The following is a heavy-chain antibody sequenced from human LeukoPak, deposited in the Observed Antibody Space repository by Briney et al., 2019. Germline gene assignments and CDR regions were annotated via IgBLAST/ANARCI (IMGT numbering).Heavy chain of an antibody. CDR1: GFTFSSYA. Sequence: GGSLRLSCAASGFTFSSYAMSWVRQAPGKGLEWVAVISYDGSNKYYADSVKGRFTISRDNSKNTLYLQMNSLRAEDTAVYYCARDGGWYFDYWGQGTLVTVSS. CDR2: ISYDGSNK. V-gene: IGHV3-30*04. D-gene: IGHD6-19*01. CDR3: ARDGGWYFDY. J-gene: IGHJ4*02.